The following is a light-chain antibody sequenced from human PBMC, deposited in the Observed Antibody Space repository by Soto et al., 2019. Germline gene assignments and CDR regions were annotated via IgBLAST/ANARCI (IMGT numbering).Light chain of an antibody. CDR1: QSLLHSNGYNY. V-gene: IGKV3-11*01. CDR3: QQRSDWPWT. Sequence: DIVMTQSPLSLPVTPGEPASISCRSSQSLLHSNGYNYLAWYQQKPGQAPRLLVYDVSNRAAGIPTRFSGGGSGTDFTLTISNVEPEDFAVYYCQQRSDWPWTFGQGTKVDIK. CDR2: DVS. J-gene: IGKJ1*01.